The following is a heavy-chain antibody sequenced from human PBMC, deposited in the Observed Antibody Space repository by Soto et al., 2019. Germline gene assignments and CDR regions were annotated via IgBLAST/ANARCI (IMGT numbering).Heavy chain of an antibody. V-gene: IGHV3-33*01. CDR1: GFTFSSYG. CDR3: ARGRYDFWSGLNWFDP. D-gene: IGHD3-3*01. Sequence: GGSLRLSCAASGFTFSSYGMHWVRQAPGKGLEWVAVIWYDGSNKYYADSVKGRFTISRDNSKNTLYLQMNSLRAEDTAVYYCARGRYDFWSGLNWFDPWGQGTLVTVSS. CDR2: IWYDGSNK. J-gene: IGHJ5*02.